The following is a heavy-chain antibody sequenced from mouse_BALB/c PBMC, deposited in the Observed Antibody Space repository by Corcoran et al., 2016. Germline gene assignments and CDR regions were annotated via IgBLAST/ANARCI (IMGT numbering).Heavy chain of an antibody. Sequence: EVQLQQSGPELVKSGASLKMSCKASGYTFPSYVIHWVKQKPGQGLEWIGYIYPYNDGIKYNEKFKGKATLTSDKSSSTAYMGLNSLTSEDSAVYYCAREVPGGNPFDYWGQGTTLAVYS. V-gene: IGHV1S136*01. J-gene: IGHJ2*01. CDR1: GYTFPSYV. D-gene: IGHD2-1*01. CDR2: IYPYNDGI. CDR3: AREVPGGNPFDY.